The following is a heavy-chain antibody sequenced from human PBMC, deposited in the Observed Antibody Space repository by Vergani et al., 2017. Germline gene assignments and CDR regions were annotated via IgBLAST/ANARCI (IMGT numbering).Heavy chain of an antibody. Sequence: QLQLQESGSGLLKPSQTLSLTCAVSGDSITNGGFSWNWIRQPTGKGPEWIGYIFPSGNSDYNPSLKNRVTISLDKSKNQFSLLVNSVTAADTAVYFCARASLRALVGYYYYMDVWGKGKTVGVSS. D-gene: IGHD3-16*02. CDR1: GDSITNGGFS. CDR3: ARASLRALVGYYYYMDV. J-gene: IGHJ6*03. V-gene: IGHV4-30-2*01. CDR2: IFPSGNS.